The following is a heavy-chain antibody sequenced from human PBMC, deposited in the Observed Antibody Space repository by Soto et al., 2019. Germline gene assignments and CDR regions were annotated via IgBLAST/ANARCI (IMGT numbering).Heavy chain of an antibody. CDR1: GFTFSSYA. CDR3: AKDLRLGELSLYGIDY. Sequence: VQLLESGGGLVQPGGSLRLSCAASGFTFSSYAMSWVRQAPGKGLEWVSGISGNAGSTYYADSVKGRFTISRDNSKNTLYLQMNSLTAEDTAVFYCAKDLRLGELSLYGIDYWGQGTLVTVSS. V-gene: IGHV3-23*01. D-gene: IGHD3-16*02. CDR2: ISGNAGST. J-gene: IGHJ4*02.